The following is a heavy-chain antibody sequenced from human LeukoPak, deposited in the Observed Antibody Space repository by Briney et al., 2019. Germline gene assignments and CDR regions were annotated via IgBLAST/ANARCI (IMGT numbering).Heavy chain of an antibody. V-gene: IGHV1-3*01. CDR2: VNGGNDKT. Sequence: GASVEVSCKASGYSFIRYALHWVRQAPGQRPEWMGWVNGGNDKTAYSKKFQGRVTITRDASASTTYMELSSLRPEDTAVYYCARDFDSSFSFDYWGQGTLVTVSS. D-gene: IGHD3-22*01. CDR1: GYSFIRYA. CDR3: ARDFDSSFSFDY. J-gene: IGHJ4*02.